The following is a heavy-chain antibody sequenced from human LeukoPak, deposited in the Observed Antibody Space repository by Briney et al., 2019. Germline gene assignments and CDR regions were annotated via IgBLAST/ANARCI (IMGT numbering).Heavy chain of an antibody. J-gene: IGHJ5*02. CDR3: ARLHSSRAEEFDP. CDR1: GGSISGYY. CDR2: IYYTGFT. V-gene: IGHV4-59*01. Sequence: PSETLSLTCTVSGGSISGYYWSWIRQSPGKGLEWIGYIYYTGFTAYNPSLGSRVTISVDRSNNQFSLRLTSVTAADTAVYYCARLHSSRAEEFDPWGQGTLVTVSS.